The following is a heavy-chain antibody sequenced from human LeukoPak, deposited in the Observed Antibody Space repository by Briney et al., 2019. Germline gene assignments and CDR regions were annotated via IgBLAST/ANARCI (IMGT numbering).Heavy chain of an antibody. V-gene: IGHV3-30*18. CDR3: AKKGRGGRGWSNSSSSSGMDV. D-gene: IGHD3-10*01. CDR1: GFTFSSYG. CDR2: ISYDGSNK. J-gene: IGHJ6*02. Sequence: GGSLRLSCAASGFTFSSYGMHWVRQAPGKGLEWVAVISYDGSNKYYADSVKGRFTISRNNSKNTLYLQMNSLRAEDTAVYYCAKKGRGGRGWSNSSSSSGMDVGGQGTTFTVS.